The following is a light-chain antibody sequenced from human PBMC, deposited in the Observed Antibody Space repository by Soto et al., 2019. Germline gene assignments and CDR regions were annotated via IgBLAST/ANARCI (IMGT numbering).Light chain of an antibody. CDR1: QSVSSSY. CDR3: QQYNSWLWT. J-gene: IGKJ1*01. Sequence: TQSQGTLSFSPGERATFPGRASQSVSSSYLAWYQQKPGQAPRLLIYGASTRATGLPARFSGSGSGTEFTLTISSLQSEDFAVYYCQQYNSWLWTFGQGTKVDIK. V-gene: IGKV3-15*01. CDR2: GAS.